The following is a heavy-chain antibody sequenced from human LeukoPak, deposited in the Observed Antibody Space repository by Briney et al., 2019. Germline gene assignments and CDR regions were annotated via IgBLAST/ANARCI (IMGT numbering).Heavy chain of an antibody. CDR2: IYTSGST. D-gene: IGHD6-13*01. CDR3: ARGPLRGYSSSWLSPYFDX. J-gene: IGHJ4*02. V-gene: IGHV4-4*07. CDR1: GGSISSYY. Sequence: PSETLSLTCTVSGGSISSYYWSWIRQPAGKGLEWIGRIYTSGSTNYNPSLKSRVTMSVDTSKNQFSLKLSSVTAAGTAVYYCARGPLRGYSSSWLSPYFDXXXXGTLVTVSS.